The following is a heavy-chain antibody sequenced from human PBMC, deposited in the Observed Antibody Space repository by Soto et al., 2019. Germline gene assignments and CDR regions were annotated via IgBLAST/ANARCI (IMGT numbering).Heavy chain of an antibody. CDR2: ISAYNGNT. V-gene: IGHV1-18*01. D-gene: IGHD3-10*01. CDR1: GYTFTSYG. CDR3: ETDDAHITIVRGVIIADYSDHGMDV. J-gene: IGHJ6*02. Sequence: ASVKVSCKASGYTFTSYGISWVRQAPGQGREWMGWISAYNGNTNDAQKLQGRVTMTTDTSTSKAYMELRSLRSDDTAVYYCETDDAHITIVRGVIIADYSDHGMDVWGQGTPFTVSS.